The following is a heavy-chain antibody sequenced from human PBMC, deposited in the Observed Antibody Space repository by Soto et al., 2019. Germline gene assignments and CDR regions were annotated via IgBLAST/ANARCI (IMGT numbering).Heavy chain of an antibody. CDR3: ARARANNWNNLFGF. CDR1: GYTFSDYY. J-gene: IGHJ4*02. V-gene: IGHV1-2*02. CDR2: INLKSGGT. Sequence: ASVKVSCKTSGYTFSDYYMHWMRHAPGQGLEWLGWINLKSGGTTYRQNFRGRVTMTWDTSITTAFMELSRLMSDDTAVYYCARARANNWNNLFGFWGQGTLVTVSS. D-gene: IGHD1-20*01.